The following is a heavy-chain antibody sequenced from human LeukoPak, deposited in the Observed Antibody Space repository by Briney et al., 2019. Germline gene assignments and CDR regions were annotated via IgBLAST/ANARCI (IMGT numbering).Heavy chain of an antibody. D-gene: IGHD6-19*01. CDR2: ISTSSIYI. V-gene: IGHV3-21*01. CDR3: ARDSMRRLVPFDY. CDR1: GFTFSSYS. Sequence: NPGGSLRLSCAGSGFTFSSYSMNWVRQAPGKGLEWVASISTSSIYIYYADSLKGRFTISRDNAKNSLYLQMNSLRAEDTAVYYCARDSMRRLVPFDYWGQGTLVTVSS. J-gene: IGHJ4*02.